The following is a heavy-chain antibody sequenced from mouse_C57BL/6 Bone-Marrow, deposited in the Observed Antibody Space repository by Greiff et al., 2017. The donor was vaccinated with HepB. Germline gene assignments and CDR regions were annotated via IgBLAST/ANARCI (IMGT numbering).Heavy chain of an antibody. V-gene: IGHV14-2*01. CDR1: GFNIKDYY. Sequence: VQLQQSGAELVKPGASVKLSCTASGFNIKDYYMHWVKQRTEQGLEWIGRIDPEDGETKYAPKFQGKATITADTSSNTAYLQRSSLTSEDTAVYYCASGTTVVAEGYYAMDYWGQGTSVTVSS. CDR2: IDPEDGET. D-gene: IGHD1-1*01. CDR3: ASGTTVVAEGYYAMDY. J-gene: IGHJ4*01.